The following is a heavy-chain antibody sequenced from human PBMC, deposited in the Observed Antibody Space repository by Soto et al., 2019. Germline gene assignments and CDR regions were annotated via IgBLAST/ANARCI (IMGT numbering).Heavy chain of an antibody. J-gene: IGHJ6*02. CDR1: GFTFSSYA. V-gene: IGHV3-30-3*01. Sequence: GGSLRLSCAASGFTFSSYAMHWVRQAPGKGLEWVAVIPYDGSNKYYADSVKGRFTISRDNSKNTLYLQMNSLRAEDTAVYYCARDAMSSSWYYYYGMDVWGQGTTVTVSS. CDR3: ARDAMSSSWYYYYGMDV. D-gene: IGHD6-13*01. CDR2: IPYDGSNK.